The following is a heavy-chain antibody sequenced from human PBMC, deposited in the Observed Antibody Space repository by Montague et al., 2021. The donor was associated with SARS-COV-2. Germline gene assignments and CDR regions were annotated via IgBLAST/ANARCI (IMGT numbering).Heavy chain of an antibody. CDR3: TTYSISGVVIYAFAF. J-gene: IGHJ3*01. CDR1: GYTLFQTT. V-gene: IGHV1-24*01. D-gene: IGHD3-3*01. Sequence: QSGAEVKKPGESLRISCKVSGYTLFQTTIHWVRQAPGKGLEWMGSFDPEDVETAYTQTLQGRVAMTADSSTETAYMELTNLTSDDTAVYYCTTYSISGVVIYAFAFWGQGTKVTVSS. CDR2: FDPEDVET.